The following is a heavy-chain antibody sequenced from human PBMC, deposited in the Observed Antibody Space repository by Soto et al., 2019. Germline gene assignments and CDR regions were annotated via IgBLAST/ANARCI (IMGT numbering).Heavy chain of an antibody. V-gene: IGHV4-34*01. Sequence: SETLSLTCAVYGGSFSGYYWSWIRQPPGKGLEWIGEINHSGSTNYNPSLKSRVTISVDTSKNQFSLKLSSVTAADTAVYFCARDRWMSRANWFDPWGPGTLVTVS. CDR3: ARDRWMSRANWFDP. J-gene: IGHJ5*02. CDR1: GGSFSGYY. D-gene: IGHD3-16*02. CDR2: INHSGST.